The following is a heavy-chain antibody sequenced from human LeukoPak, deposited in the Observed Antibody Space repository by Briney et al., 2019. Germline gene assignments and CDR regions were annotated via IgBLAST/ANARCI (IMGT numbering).Heavy chain of an antibody. D-gene: IGHD3-10*01. Sequence: SETLSLTCTVSGGSISSSSYYWGWIRQPPGKGLEWIGSIYYRGSIYYNPSLKSRVTISVDTSKNQFSLKLSSVTAADTAVYYCASLLYGSGSYFDYWGQGTLVTVSS. CDR3: ASLLYGSGSYFDY. CDR1: GGSISSSSYY. J-gene: IGHJ4*02. V-gene: IGHV4-39*07. CDR2: IYYRGSI.